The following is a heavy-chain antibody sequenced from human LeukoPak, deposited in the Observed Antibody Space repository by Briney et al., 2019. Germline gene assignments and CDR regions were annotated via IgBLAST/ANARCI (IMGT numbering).Heavy chain of an antibody. V-gene: IGHV1-46*01. Sequence: GASVKVSCKASGYTFTSYYMHWVRQAPGQGLGWMGIINPSGGSTSYAQKFQGRVTMTRDTSTSTVYMELSSLRSEDTAVYYCARARPSYSNYGYFDYWGQGTLVTVSS. D-gene: IGHD4-11*01. CDR1: GYTFTSYY. CDR3: ARARPSYSNYGYFDY. J-gene: IGHJ4*02. CDR2: INPSGGST.